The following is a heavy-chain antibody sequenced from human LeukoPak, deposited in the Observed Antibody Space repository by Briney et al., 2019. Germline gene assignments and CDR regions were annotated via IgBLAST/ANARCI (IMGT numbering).Heavy chain of an antibody. D-gene: IGHD2/OR15-2a*01. CDR2: IHSDGRNN. J-gene: IGHJ4*02. CDR3: VARDFN. Sequence: GGSLRLSCVASGFTFSSYGMHWVRQAPGKGLEWVAFIHSDGRNNYYADSVKGRFTISRDNSKNTLYLQMNSVRPEDTAVYYCVARDFNWGQGTLVTVSS. CDR1: GFTFSSYG. V-gene: IGHV3-30*02.